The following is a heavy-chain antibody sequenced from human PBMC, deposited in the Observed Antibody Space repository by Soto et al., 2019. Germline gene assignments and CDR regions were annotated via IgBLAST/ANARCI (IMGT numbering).Heavy chain of an antibody. CDR1: GFTFRNYG. D-gene: IGHD3-22*01. CDR2: ISSSSSYI. V-gene: IGHV3-21*01. CDR3: ARDLGYYDSSGRRSAFDI. J-gene: IGHJ3*02. Sequence: PGGSLRLSCAASGFTFRNYGMNWVRQAPGKGLEWVSSISSSSSYIYYADSVKGRFTISRDNAKNSLYLQMNSLRAEDTAVYYCARDLGYYDSSGRRSAFDIWGQGTMVTVSS.